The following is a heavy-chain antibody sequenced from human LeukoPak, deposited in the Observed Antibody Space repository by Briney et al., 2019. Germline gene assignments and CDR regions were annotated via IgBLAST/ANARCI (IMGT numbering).Heavy chain of an antibody. D-gene: IGHD1-14*01. CDR3: AKVRVPPVSGLNH. Sequence: GGSLRLSCAASGFTFSSYAMSWVRQAPGKGLEWVSAISGSGGSTYYADSVKGRFAISRDNSENTLYLQMNSLRAEDTAVYYCAKVRVPPVSGLNHWGQGTLVSVPS. CDR2: ISGSGGST. CDR1: GFTFSSYA. V-gene: IGHV3-23*01. J-gene: IGHJ5*02.